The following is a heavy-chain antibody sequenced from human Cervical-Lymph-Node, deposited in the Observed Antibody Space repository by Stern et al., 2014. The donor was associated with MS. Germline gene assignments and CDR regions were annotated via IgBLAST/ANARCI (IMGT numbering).Heavy chain of an antibody. CDR3: TRGAWNVLDY. V-gene: IGHV1-46*02. Sequence: QLVQSGAEVKKPGASVKVSCKASGYTLNSYYIHWVRLAPGQGLEWMGRFNPNGGSTNYAQKFQDRVTMTRDTSTSTVYMELSSLTSDDTAIFFCTRGAWNVLDYWGQGTLVTVSS. D-gene: IGHD1-1*01. J-gene: IGHJ4*02. CDR2: FNPNGGST. CDR1: GYTLNSYY.